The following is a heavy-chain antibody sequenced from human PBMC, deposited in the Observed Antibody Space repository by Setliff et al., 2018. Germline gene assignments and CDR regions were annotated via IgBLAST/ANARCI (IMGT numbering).Heavy chain of an antibody. CDR3: AKRGDTRTFDY. V-gene: IGHV3-23*01. J-gene: IGHJ4*02. CDR1: GFTFSSYT. D-gene: IGHD5-18*01. Sequence: GGSLRLSCEASGFTFSSYTMTWVRQAPGEGLEWVSGISARTGLTYYADSVKGRFTMSRDISKNTVYLHMTSLRAEDTAMYYCAKRGDTRTFDYWGQGTLVTVSS. CDR2: ISARTGLT.